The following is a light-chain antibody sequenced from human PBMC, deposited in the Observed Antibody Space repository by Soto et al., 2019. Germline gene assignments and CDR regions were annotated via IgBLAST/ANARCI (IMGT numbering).Light chain of an antibody. CDR3: QNYNSAPLT. V-gene: IGKV1-27*01. CDR1: QGIRYY. J-gene: IGKJ4*01. Sequence: DIQMTQSPSSLSASVGDRVTITCRASQGIRYYLAWYQQKPGKVPKLLIYAASTLQSGVPSRFSGSGSGTDFTLTISSLQPEDVATYYCQNYNSAPLTFGGGTKVGIK. CDR2: AAS.